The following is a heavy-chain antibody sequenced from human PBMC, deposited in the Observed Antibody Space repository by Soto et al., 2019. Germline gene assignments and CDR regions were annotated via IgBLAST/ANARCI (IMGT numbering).Heavy chain of an antibody. CDR3: ARVVRYCSSTSCPRTAWFDP. D-gene: IGHD2-2*01. CDR2: ISAYNGNT. CDR1: GYTFTSYG. V-gene: IGHV1-18*01. J-gene: IGHJ5*02. Sequence: GASVKVSCKASGYTFTSYGISWVRQAPGQGLEWMGWISAYNGNTNYAQKLQGRVTMTTDTSTSTAYMELRSLRSDDTAVYYCARVVRYCSSTSCPRTAWFDPWGQGTLVTVSS.